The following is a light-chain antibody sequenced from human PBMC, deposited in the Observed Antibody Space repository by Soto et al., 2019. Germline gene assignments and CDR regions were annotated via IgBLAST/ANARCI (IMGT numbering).Light chain of an antibody. V-gene: IGLV2-14*01. J-gene: IGLJ2*01. CDR3: SSYKRSSTLV. CDR1: SSDVGGYNY. CDR2: EVS. Sequence: QSVLTQPASVSGSPGQSITISCTGTSSDVGGYNYVSWYQQHPGKVPKLMIYEVSNRPSGVSNRFSGSKSGNTASLTISGLQAEDEADYYCSSYKRSSTLVFGGGTKLTVL.